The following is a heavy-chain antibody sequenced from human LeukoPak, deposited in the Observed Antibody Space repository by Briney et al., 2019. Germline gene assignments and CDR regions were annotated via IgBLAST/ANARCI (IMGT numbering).Heavy chain of an antibody. J-gene: IGHJ4*02. CDR1: GGSISSGGYF. Sequence: SETLSLTCTVSGGSISSGGYFWSWIRQHPGKGLEWIGYIDYSGSTYYNPSLKSRVTISVDTSKNQFSLKLTSVTAADTAVYYCARVVVPATVDYWGKGTLVPLSS. V-gene: IGHV4-31*03. D-gene: IGHD2-15*01. CDR2: IDYSGST. CDR3: ARVVVPATVDY.